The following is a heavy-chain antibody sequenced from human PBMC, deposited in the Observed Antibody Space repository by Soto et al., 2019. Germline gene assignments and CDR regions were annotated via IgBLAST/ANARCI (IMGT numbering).Heavy chain of an antibody. CDR2: VAAGGGHT. V-gene: IGHV3-23*01. D-gene: IGHD3-16*02. J-gene: IGHJ4*02. CDR1: GFSFDKYA. CDR3: ARRTSFLGAFDY. Sequence: GGSLRLSCVASGFSFDKYAMAWVRQAPGKGLEWVSHVAAGGGHTYYAESVKGRFTISRDNSKNTLFLQINTLRADDTAIYFCARRTSFLGAFDYWGQGVLVTVSS.